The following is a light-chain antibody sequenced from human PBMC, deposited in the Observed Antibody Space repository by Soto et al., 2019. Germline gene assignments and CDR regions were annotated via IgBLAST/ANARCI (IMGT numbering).Light chain of an antibody. CDR2: DVS. CDR1: SSDVGGYNY. V-gene: IGLV2-14*01. CDR3: SSYTSGSTVV. J-gene: IGLJ2*01. Sequence: QSVLTQPASVSGSPGQSITISCTGTSSDVGGYNYVSWYQQHPGTAPKLMIYDVSNRPSGVSNRFSGSKSGNTASLTISGLQAEDEADYYCSSYTSGSTVVFGGGTKLTVL.